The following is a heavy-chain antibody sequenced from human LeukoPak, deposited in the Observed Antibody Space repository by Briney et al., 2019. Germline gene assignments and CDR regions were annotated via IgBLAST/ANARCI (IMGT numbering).Heavy chain of an antibody. V-gene: IGHV3-64*01. Sequence: GGSLRLSCAASGFTFSYYAMHWVRQAPGKGLEYVSGISSIGGNTHYANSVKGRFTISRDKSKNTLYLQMGSLRAEDMAVYYCARGFGSSWVNWFDPWGQGTLVTVSS. CDR2: ISSIGGNT. D-gene: IGHD6-13*01. CDR1: GFTFSYYA. J-gene: IGHJ5*02. CDR3: ARGFGSSWVNWFDP.